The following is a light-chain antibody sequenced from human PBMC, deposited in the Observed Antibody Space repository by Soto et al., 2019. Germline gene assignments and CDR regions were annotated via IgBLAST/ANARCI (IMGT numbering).Light chain of an antibody. V-gene: IGLV4-69*01. Sequence: QLVLTQSPSASASLGAAVKLTCTLSSGHSTYAIAWHQQQPEKGPRYLMKVNSDGSHSKGDGIPDRFSGSSSGAERYLTISSLQSEDEADYFCCSSAPESTYVFGTGTKLTVL. CDR3: CSSAPESTYV. CDR1: SGHSTYA. J-gene: IGLJ1*01. CDR2: VNSDGSH.